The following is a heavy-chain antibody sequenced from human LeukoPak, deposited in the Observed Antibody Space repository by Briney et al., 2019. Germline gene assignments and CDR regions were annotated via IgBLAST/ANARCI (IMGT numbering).Heavy chain of an antibody. CDR3: ARRSPYCGGDCYSPNWFDP. CDR1: GGSISSSSYY. CDR2: ISYSGST. D-gene: IGHD2-21*02. V-gene: IGHV4-39*07. Sequence: SETLSLTCTVSGGSISSSSYYWGWIRQPPGKGLEWIGSISYSGSTYYNPSLKSRVTISVDTSKNQFSLKLSSVTAADTAVYYCARRSPYCGGDCYSPNWFDPWGQGTLVTVSS. J-gene: IGHJ5*02.